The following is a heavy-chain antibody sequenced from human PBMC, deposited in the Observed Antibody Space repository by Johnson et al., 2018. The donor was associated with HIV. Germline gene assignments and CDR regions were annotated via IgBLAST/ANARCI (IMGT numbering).Heavy chain of an antibody. CDR3: AREYEAFDI. CDR2: ISSSGSTI. CDR1: GFTFDDYA. J-gene: IGHJ3*02. Sequence: MLLVESGGGVVRPGGSLRLSCAASGFTFDDYAMHWVRQAPGKGLEWVSYISSSGSTIYYADSVKGRFTISRDNPKNSLYLQMNSLRAEDTAVYYCAREYEAFDIWGQGTMVTVSS. V-gene: IGHV3-48*03.